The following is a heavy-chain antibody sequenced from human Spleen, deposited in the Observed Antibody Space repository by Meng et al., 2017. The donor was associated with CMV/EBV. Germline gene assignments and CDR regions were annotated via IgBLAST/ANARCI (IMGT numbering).Heavy chain of an antibody. CDR2: ISPYNGKT. CDR1: GYTFINYD. D-gene: IGHD2-2*01. CDR3: ARDLGYCSGTNCWFDTFDI. J-gene: IGHJ3*02. Sequence: ASVKVSCKASGYTFINYDISWVRQAPGQGLEWMGWISPYNGKTNYAQNLQGRLTMTTDTSTSTAYMDLRSLRSDDTAVYYCARDLGYCSGTNCWFDTFDIWGQGTMVTVSS. V-gene: IGHV1-18*01.